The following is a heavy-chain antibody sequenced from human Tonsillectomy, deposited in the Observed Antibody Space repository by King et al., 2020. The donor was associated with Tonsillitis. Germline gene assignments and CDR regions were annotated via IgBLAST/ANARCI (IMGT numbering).Heavy chain of an antibody. CDR3: ARSRFRYCSGGSCYSGAFDI. V-gene: IGHV3-33*01. Sequence: VQLVESGGGVVQPGRSLRLSCAASGFTFSSYGMHWVRQAPGKGLEWVAVIWYDGSNKYYAYSVKGRFTISRDNSKNTLYLQMNSLRAEDTAVYYCARSRFRYCSGGSCYSGAFDIWGQGTMVTVSS. D-gene: IGHD2-15*01. J-gene: IGHJ3*02. CDR1: GFTFSSYG. CDR2: IWYDGSNK.